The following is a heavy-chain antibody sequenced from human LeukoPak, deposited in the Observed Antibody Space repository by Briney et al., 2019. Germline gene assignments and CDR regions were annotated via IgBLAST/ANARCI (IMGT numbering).Heavy chain of an antibody. D-gene: IGHD2-2*01. CDR3: AKDSCSSTSCYYFDY. J-gene: IGHJ4*02. CDR2: IRYDGSNK. Sequence: GGSLRLSCAASGFIFSSYGMHWVRQAPGKGLEWVAFIRYDGSNKYYAESVKGRFTISRDNTLYLQMNSLRAEDTAVYYCAKDSCSSTSCYYFDYWGQGTLVTVSS. CDR1: GFIFSSYG. V-gene: IGHV3-30*02.